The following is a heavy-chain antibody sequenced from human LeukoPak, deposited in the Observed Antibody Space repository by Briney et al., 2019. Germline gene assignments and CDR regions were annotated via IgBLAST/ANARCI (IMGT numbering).Heavy chain of an antibody. CDR2: ISGSGGST. J-gene: IGHJ4*02. V-gene: IGHV3-23*01. CDR1: GFTFSSYA. D-gene: IGHD6-19*01. CDR3: AKEPSRYSSGWYVDY. Sequence: GRSLRLSCAASGFTFSSYAMSWVRQAPGKGLEWVSAISGSGGSTYYADSVKGRFTISRDNSKNTLYLQMNSLRAEDTAVYYCAKEPSRYSSGWYVDYWGQGTLVTVSS.